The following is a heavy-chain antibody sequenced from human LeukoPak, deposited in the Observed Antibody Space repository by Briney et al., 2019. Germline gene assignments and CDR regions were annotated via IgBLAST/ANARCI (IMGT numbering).Heavy chain of an antibody. V-gene: IGHV5-51*01. J-gene: IGHJ4*02. CDR1: GYSFTSYW. D-gene: IGHD3-9*01. CDR3: ARRDGSRYVY. Sequence: GESLKISCKGSGYSFTSYWIGWVRQMPGKGLEWMGIIYPADSDTKYSPSFQGQVAISADKSISTAYLQWSSLTASDTAMYYCARRDGSRYVYWGQGTLVTVSS. CDR2: IYPADSDT.